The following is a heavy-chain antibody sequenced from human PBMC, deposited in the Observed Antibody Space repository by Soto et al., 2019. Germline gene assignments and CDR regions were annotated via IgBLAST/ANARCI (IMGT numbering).Heavy chain of an antibody. CDR3: ASEGALGVARSFDY. D-gene: IGHD3-3*01. CDR1: GGSISSSSYY. V-gene: IGHV4-39*01. J-gene: IGHJ4*02. Sequence: SETLSLTCTVSGGSISSSSYYWGWIRQPPGKGLEWIGSIYYSGSTYYNPSLKSRVTISVDTSKNQFSLKLSSVTAADTAVYYCASEGALGVARSFDYWGQATLVTVSS. CDR2: IYYSGST.